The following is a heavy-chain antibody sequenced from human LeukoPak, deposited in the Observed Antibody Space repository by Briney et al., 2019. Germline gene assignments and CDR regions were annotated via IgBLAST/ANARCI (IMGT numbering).Heavy chain of an antibody. CDR3: ARVICGGGSWYRADFVY. CDR1: GGSINSYY. D-gene: IGHD2-15*01. V-gene: IGHV4-59*01. CDR2: IYYSGST. J-gene: IGHJ4*02. Sequence: SETLSLTCTVSGGSINSYYWSWLRQPPGKGLEGIGYIYYSGSTNYNTSLKRRVTIPVDTSKNQFSLQISPLTAAATAGYYCARVICGGGSWYRADFVYWGEGTLVSVSS.